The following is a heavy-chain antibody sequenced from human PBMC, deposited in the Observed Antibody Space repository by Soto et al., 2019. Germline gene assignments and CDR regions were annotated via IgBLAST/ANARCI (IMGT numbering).Heavy chain of an antibody. CDR1: GGSISSGGYY. D-gene: IGHD3-22*01. Sequence: SETLSLTCTVSGGSISSGGYYWSWIRQHPGKGLEWIGYIYYSGSTYYNPSLKSRVTISVDTSKNQFSLKLSSVTAADTAVYYCARATRGPSSGYYQLDYWGQGTLVTVSS. CDR2: IYYSGST. J-gene: IGHJ4*02. CDR3: ARATRGPSSGYYQLDY. V-gene: IGHV4-31*03.